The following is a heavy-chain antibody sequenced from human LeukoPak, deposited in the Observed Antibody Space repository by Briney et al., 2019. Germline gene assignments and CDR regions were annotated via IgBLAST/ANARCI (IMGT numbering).Heavy chain of an antibody. CDR1: GGSITSNSYY. D-gene: IGHD1/OR15-1a*01. CDR3: ARHRTYYYYMDV. CDR2: IYYTGDT. Sequence: SETLSLTCTVSGGSITSNSYYWGWIRQPPGKGLEWIGTIYYTGDTFYNPSLQSRVTISVDTSRNQFSLRLSSVTAADTAVYYCARHRTYYYYMDVRGEGTTVTVSS. V-gene: IGHV4-39*01. J-gene: IGHJ6*03.